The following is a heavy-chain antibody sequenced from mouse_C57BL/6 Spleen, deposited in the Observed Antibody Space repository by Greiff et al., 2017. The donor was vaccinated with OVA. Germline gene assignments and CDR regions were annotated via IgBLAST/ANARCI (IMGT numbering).Heavy chain of an antibody. Sequence: QVQLQQSGAELVKPGASVKISCKASGYAFSSYWMNWVKQRPGKGLEWIGQIYPGDGDTNYNGKFKGKATLTADKSSSTAYMQLSSLTSEDSAVYFCARPPSIGLRRGYCDVWGTGTTVTVSS. CDR1: GYAFSSYW. V-gene: IGHV1-80*01. CDR2: IYPGDGDT. D-gene: IGHD2-4*01. J-gene: IGHJ1*03. CDR3: ARPPSIGLRRGYCDV.